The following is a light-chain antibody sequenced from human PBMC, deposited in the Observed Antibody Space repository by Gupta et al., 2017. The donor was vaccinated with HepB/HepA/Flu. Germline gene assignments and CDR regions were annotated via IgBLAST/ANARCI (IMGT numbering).Light chain of an antibody. V-gene: IGLV3-1*01. CDR3: KAWDNTLVI. Sequence: SYDLSQPPSVSVSPGQTASITCSGNRLGDKYASWYQQKPGQSPIVVIYEDTKRPSGIPERFSASNSGNKATLTISGTQAMEEADYYCKAWDNTLVIFGGGTKLTVL. CDR1: RLGDKY. J-gene: IGLJ2*01. CDR2: EDT.